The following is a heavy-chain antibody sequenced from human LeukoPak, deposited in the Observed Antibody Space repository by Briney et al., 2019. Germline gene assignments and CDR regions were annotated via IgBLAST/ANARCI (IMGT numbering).Heavy chain of an antibody. CDR2: ISSSGSTI. J-gene: IGHJ2*01. CDR1: GFTFSDHY. Sequence: GGSLRLSCAASGFTFSDHYMSWIRQAPGKGLEWVSYISSSGSTIYYADSVKGRFTISRDNAKNSLYLQMNSLRAEDTAVYYCARVCSGTPSYWYFDLWGRGTLVTVSP. V-gene: IGHV3-11*01. D-gene: IGHD1-14*01. CDR3: ARVCSGTPSYWYFDL.